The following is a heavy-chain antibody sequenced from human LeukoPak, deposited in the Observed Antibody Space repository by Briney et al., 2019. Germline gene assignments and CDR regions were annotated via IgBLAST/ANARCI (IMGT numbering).Heavy chain of an antibody. D-gene: IGHD3-10*01. V-gene: IGHV1-2*02. CDR1: GYTFTAYS. Sequence: ASVKVSCKASGYTFTAYSMHWVRQAPEQGLEWMGWINPNSGGTNYAQKFQGRATMTRDTSVTTAYMELSRLRSDDTAVYYCARDLDYYGSGSFFNIWGQGTMVTVSS. CDR2: INPNSGGT. CDR3: ARDLDYYGSGSFFNI. J-gene: IGHJ3*02.